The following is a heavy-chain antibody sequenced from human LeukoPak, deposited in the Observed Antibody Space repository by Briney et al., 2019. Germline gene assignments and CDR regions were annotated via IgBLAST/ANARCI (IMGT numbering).Heavy chain of an antibody. J-gene: IGHJ3*02. D-gene: IGHD2-15*01. Sequence: LRLSCAASGFTFSDYYMSWIRQPPGKGLEWIGYIYYSGSTYYNPSLKSRVTISVDTSKNQFSLKLSSVTAADTAVYYCTNCSGGSCPYDAFDIWGQGTMVTVSS. CDR3: TNCSGGSCPYDAFDI. CDR1: GFTFSDYY. CDR2: IYYSGST. V-gene: IGHV4-30-4*08.